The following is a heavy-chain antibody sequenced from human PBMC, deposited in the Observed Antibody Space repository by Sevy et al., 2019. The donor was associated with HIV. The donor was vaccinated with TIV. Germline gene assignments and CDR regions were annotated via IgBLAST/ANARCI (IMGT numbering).Heavy chain of an antibody. Sequence: GGSLRLSCAASGFMFSNYAMHWVRQAPGKGLEFVSAISGNGDNTYYANSVKGRFTISRDNSKNTPYLQMGSLRPEDMAVYYCVSSGWSFDGSQFVYFDYWGQGTLVTVSS. V-gene: IGHV3-64*01. CDR1: GFMFSNYA. CDR3: VSSGWSFDGSQFVYFDY. J-gene: IGHJ4*02. D-gene: IGHD6-19*01. CDR2: ISGNGDNT.